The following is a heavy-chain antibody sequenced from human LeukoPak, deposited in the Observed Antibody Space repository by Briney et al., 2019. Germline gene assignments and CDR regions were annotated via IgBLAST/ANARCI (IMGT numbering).Heavy chain of an antibody. CDR1: GFPFKGYW. D-gene: IGHD3-10*01. Sequence: GGSLRLSCVASGFPFKGYWMTWVRQSPGKGLDWVANIKPGGSETNYLDSVKGRSTISRDNARDSLFLEMNNLRVDDTAVYYCARDGGELWPLDEWGQGILVTVSS. CDR2: IKPGGSET. J-gene: IGHJ4*02. V-gene: IGHV3-7*01. CDR3: ARDGGELWPLDE.